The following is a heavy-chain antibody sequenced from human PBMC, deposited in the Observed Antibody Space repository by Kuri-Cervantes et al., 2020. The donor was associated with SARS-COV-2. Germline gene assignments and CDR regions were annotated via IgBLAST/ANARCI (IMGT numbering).Heavy chain of an antibody. Sequence: GGSLRLSCAASGFTFSSHWMYWVRQVPGKGLVWVSRSNSDGTFTTYADSVEGRFTISRDNAKNTLYLQMNSLRAEDTALYYCAGGGGYTGPNNYWFDPWGQGTLVTVSS. CDR1: GFTFSSHW. V-gene: IGHV3-74*03. CDR2: SNSDGTFT. D-gene: IGHD2-2*02. J-gene: IGHJ5*02. CDR3: AGGGGYTGPNNYWFDP.